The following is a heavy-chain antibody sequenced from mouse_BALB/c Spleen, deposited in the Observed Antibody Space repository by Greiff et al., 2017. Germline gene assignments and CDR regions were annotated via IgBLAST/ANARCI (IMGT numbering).Heavy chain of an antibody. CDR3: ARRGSYDGSSSWYFDV. V-gene: IGHV5-9*03. D-gene: IGHD1-1*01. CDR1: GFTFSRYT. J-gene: IGHJ1*01. Sequence: DVQLVESGGGLVKPGGSLKLSCAASGFTFSRYTMSWVRQTPEKRLEWVATISSGGGNTYYPDSVKGRFTISRDNAKNNLYLQMSSLRSEDTALYYCARRGSYDGSSSWYFDVWGAGTTVTVAS. CDR2: ISSGGGNT.